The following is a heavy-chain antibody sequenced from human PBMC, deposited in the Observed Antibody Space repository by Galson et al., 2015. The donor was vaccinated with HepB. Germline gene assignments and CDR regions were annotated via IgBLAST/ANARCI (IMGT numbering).Heavy chain of an antibody. CDR2: FDPEDGET. J-gene: IGHJ4*02. CDR1: GNTLIELS. Sequence: SVKVSCKVSGNTLIELSMHWVRQAPGKGLEWMGGFDPEDGETTYAQEFQGRVTMTEDTSTGTAYMELSSLRSEDTAVYYCATPLSCSSTTCPRHGFDYWGQGTLVTVSS. CDR3: ATPLSCSSTTCPRHGFDY. D-gene: IGHD2-2*01. V-gene: IGHV1-24*01.